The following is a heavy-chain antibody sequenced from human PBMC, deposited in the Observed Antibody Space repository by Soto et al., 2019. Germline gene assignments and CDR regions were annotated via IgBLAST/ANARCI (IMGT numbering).Heavy chain of an antibody. V-gene: IGHV3-53*02. CDR3: ARDSLGTAMVAYYYGMDV. J-gene: IGHJ6*02. CDR1: GFTVSSNY. D-gene: IGHD5-18*01. CDR2: IYSGGST. Sequence: EVQLVETGGGLIQPGGSLRLSCAASGFTVSSNYMSWVRQAPGKGLEWVSVIYSGGSTYYADSVKGRFTISRDNSKNTLYLQMNSLRAEDTAVYYWARDSLGTAMVAYYYGMDVWGQGTTVTVSS.